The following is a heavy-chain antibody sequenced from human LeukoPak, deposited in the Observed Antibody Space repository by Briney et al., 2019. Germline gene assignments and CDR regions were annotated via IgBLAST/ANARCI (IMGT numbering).Heavy chain of an antibody. Sequence: PGRSLRLSCAASGFTFSSYAMHWVRQAPGKGLEWVAVISYDGSNKYYADSVKGRFTISRDNSKNTLYLQMNSLRAEDTAVYYCARAYDSSGYYPRSGLRDWGQGTLVTVSS. CDR2: ISYDGSNK. D-gene: IGHD3-22*01. V-gene: IGHV3-30-3*01. CDR3: ARAYDSSGYYPRSGLRD. J-gene: IGHJ4*02. CDR1: GFTFSSYA.